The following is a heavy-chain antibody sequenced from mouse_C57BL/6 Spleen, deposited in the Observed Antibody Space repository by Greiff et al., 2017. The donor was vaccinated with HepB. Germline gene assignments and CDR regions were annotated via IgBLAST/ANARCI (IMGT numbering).Heavy chain of an antibody. CDR2: IYPRSGNT. D-gene: IGHD1-1*01. J-gene: IGHJ2*01. CDR1: GYTFTSYG. V-gene: IGHV1-81*01. Sequence: QVQLQQSGAELARPGASVKLSCKASGYTFTSYGISWVKQRTGQGLEWIGEIYPRSGNTYYNEKFKGKATLTADKSSSTAYMELRSLTSEDSAVYFCARVPGSSYVGCWGQGTTLTVSS. CDR3: ARVPGSSYVGC.